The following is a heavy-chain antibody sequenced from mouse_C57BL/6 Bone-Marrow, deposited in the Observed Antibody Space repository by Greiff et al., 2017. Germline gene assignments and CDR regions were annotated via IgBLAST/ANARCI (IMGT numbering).Heavy chain of an antibody. CDR2: IDPSDSET. V-gene: IGHV1-52*01. Sequence: QVHVKQPGAELVRPGSSVKLSCKASGYTFTSYWMHWVKQRPIQGLEWIGNIDPSDSETHYNQKFKDKATLTVDKSSGTAYMQLSSLTSEDSAFYYCARGAMDYWGQGTSVTVSS. CDR1: GYTFTSYW. CDR3: ARGAMDY. J-gene: IGHJ4*01.